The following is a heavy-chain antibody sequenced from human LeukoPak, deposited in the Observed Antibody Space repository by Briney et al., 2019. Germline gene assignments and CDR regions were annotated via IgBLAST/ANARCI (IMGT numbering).Heavy chain of an antibody. D-gene: IGHD3-10*01. J-gene: IGHJ4*02. CDR2: INPSGGST. CDR3: AREAQLLWIGELLPQTYYFDY. Sequence: ASVTVSCKASGYTFTSYYMHWVRQAPGQGLEWMGIINPSGGSTSYAQKFQGRVTMTRDTSTSTVYMELSSLRSEDTAVYYCAREAQLLWIGELLPQTYYFDYWGQGTLVTVSS. CDR1: GYTFTSYY. V-gene: IGHV1-46*01.